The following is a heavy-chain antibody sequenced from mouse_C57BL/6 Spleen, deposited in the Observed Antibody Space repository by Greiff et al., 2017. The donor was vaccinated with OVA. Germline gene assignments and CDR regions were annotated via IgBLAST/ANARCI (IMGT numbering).Heavy chain of an antibody. CDR2: IYPGDGDT. V-gene: IGHV1-82*01. CDR1: GYAFSSSW. Sequence: QVQLQQSGPELVKPGASVKISCKASGYAFSSSWMNWVKQRPGKGLEWIGRIYPGDGDTNYNGKFKGKATLTADKSSSTAYMQLSSLTSEDSAVYFCARGLGSRDPFDYWGQGTTLTVSS. J-gene: IGHJ2*01. CDR3: ARGLGSRDPFDY. D-gene: IGHD1-1*01.